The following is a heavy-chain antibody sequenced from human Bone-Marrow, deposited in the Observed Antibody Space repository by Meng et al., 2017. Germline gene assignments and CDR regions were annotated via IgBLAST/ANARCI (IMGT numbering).Heavy chain of an antibody. CDR1: GFTFSRLA. J-gene: IGHJ4*02. CDR3: AKGGRGYCSGGSCYLGYY. D-gene: IGHD2-15*01. V-gene: IGHV3-30*07. CDR2: ISYDGSNT. Sequence: GGSLRLSCAASGFTFSRLAMHWVRQAPGKGLEWVAVISYDGSNTYHADSVKGRFTISRDNSKNTLYLQMNSLRAEDTAVYYCAKGGRGYCSGGSCYLGYYWGQGTLVTVSS.